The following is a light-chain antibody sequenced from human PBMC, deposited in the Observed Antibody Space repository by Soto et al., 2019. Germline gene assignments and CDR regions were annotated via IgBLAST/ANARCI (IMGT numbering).Light chain of an antibody. CDR3: QHYNSHSEA. CDR2: KAS. CDR1: QSISNW. V-gene: IGKV1-5*03. Sequence: DINMSQSPSTLPPSVGDSINITCRASQSISNWLAWYQQKTGKAPKPLIYKASTLKSGVPSRFSGSGSGTEFTLTISSLKHDDFATYYCQHYNSHSEAFGQGTKV. J-gene: IGKJ1*01.